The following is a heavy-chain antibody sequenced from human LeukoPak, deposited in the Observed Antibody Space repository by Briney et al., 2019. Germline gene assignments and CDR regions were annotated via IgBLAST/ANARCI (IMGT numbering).Heavy chain of an antibody. Sequence: GGSLRLSCAASGFTFSSYAMSWVRQAPGKGLEWVSAISGSGGSTYYADSVKGRFTVSRDNAKNTLYLQMNSLRAEDTAVYYCARDVPHNWFDTWGQGTLVTVSS. V-gene: IGHV3-23*01. CDR1: GFTFSSYA. CDR2: ISGSGGST. CDR3: ARDVPHNWFDT. J-gene: IGHJ5*02.